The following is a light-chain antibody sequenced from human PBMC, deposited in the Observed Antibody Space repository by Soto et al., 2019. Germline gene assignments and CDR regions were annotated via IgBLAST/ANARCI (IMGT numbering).Light chain of an antibody. Sequence: QSALTQPRSVSGSPGQSVSISCTGTSGDVGGYNYVSWYQQHPGKAPKLLIYDVSKRPSGVPGRFSGSKSSNTASPTISGLQAEDETDYYCCSYAGNYTYVFGSGTKVTVL. CDR3: CSYAGNYTYV. V-gene: IGLV2-11*01. CDR1: SGDVGGYNY. J-gene: IGLJ1*01. CDR2: DVS.